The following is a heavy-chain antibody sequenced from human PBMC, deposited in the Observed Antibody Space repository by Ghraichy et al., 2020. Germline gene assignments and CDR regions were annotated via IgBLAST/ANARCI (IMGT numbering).Heavy chain of an antibody. V-gene: IGHV4-4*09. CDR1: GGSISSYY. CDR3: ARHLDYGDYDGLGY. D-gene: IGHD4-17*01. CDR2: IYTSGST. Sequence: SETLSLTCTVSGGSISSYYWSWIRQPPGKGLEWIGYIYTSGSTNYNPSLKSRVTISVDTSKNQFSLKLSSVTAADTAVYYCARHLDYGDYDGLGYWGQGTLVTVSS. J-gene: IGHJ4*02.